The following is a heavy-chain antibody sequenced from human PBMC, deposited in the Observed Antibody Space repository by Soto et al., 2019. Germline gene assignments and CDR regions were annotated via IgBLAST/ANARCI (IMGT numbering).Heavy chain of an antibody. Sequence: EVQLVESGGDLVQPGGSLRLSCAVSGFTFSDHYMDWVRQAPGKGLEWVGRIRNIANSYTTDYAASVKGRFTISRDDSKNSLYLQMTGLKPEDTAMYYCARRITGTPPADGGSWGQGTLVTVSS. V-gene: IGHV3-72*01. J-gene: IGHJ5*02. CDR1: GFTFSDHY. CDR3: ARRITGTPPADGGS. D-gene: IGHD1-7*01. CDR2: IRNIANSYTT.